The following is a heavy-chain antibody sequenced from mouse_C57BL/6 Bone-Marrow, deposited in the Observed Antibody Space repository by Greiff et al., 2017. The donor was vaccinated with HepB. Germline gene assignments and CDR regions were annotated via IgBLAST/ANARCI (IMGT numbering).Heavy chain of an antibody. J-gene: IGHJ3*01. CDR3: ARWYGSSSWFAY. CDR1: GYTFTSYG. D-gene: IGHD1-1*01. V-gene: IGHV1-81*01. Sequence: VMLVESGAELARPGASVKLSCKASGYTFTSYGISWVKQRTGQGLEWIGEIYPRSGNTYYNEKFKGKATLTADKSSSTAYMELRSLTSEDSAVYFCARWYGSSSWFAYWGQGTLVTVSA. CDR2: IYPRSGNT.